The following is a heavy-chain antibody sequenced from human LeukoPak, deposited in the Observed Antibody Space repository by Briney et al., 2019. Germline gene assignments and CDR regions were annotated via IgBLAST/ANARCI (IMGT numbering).Heavy chain of an antibody. CDR2: ICNSGST. CDR1: GGSISNYC. CDR3: ARVARYSSGWYRERYFQH. Sequence: SETLSLTCTVSGGSISNYCWSCIRQPAGKGLEWIGRICNSGSTNYNPSLKSRVTMSVDTSKNQFSLKLTSVTAADTAVYYCARVARYSSGWYRERYFQHWGQGTLVTVSS. V-gene: IGHV4-4*07. J-gene: IGHJ1*01. D-gene: IGHD6-19*01.